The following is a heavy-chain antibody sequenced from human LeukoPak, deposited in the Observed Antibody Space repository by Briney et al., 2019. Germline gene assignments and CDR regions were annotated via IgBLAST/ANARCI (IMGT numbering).Heavy chain of an antibody. V-gene: IGHV3-23*01. CDR2: ISDTSATT. D-gene: IGHD2-8*01. J-gene: IGHJ4*02. Sequence: QPGGSLRLSCARSGFTFSIYAMSWVREAPRKGRECVSAISDTSATTYDAHSVKGRFTLSRDSSRSTLYLQMNSLRAEDTALYYCATDTSIGRYCTNGVCSPFDYWGQGTLVTVSS. CDR3: ATDTSIGRYCTNGVCSPFDY. CDR1: GFTFSIYA.